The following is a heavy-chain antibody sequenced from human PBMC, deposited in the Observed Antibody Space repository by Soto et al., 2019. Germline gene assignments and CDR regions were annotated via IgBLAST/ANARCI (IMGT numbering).Heavy chain of an antibody. Sequence: GAEVKKPGASVKVSCKTSGYTFTSYHISWVRQAPGQGLEWMGWISAYNTNTNYAQKFQGRVTMTTDTLTSTAYMELRSLRSDDTAVYYCARDTPPTDYWGQGTLVTVSS. CDR2: ISAYNTNT. CDR3: ARDTPPTDY. V-gene: IGHV1-18*01. CDR1: GYTFTSYH. J-gene: IGHJ4*02.